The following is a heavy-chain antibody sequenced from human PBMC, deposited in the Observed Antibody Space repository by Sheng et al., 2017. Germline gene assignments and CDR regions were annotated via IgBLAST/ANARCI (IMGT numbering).Heavy chain of an antibody. Sequence: EVQLVESGGGLVQPRGSLRLSCTVSGFTFSRYEMNWVRQPPGKGLEWVSYIDSYAGTIYYADSVKGRFTISRDNAKNSLYLQMNNLRVEDTAVYYCARLDGTSGAFDIWGQGTLVTVSS. V-gene: IGHV3-48*03. CDR1: GFTFSRYE. D-gene: IGHD1-1*01. CDR3: ARLDGTSGAFDI. CDR2: IDSYAGTI. J-gene: IGHJ3*02.